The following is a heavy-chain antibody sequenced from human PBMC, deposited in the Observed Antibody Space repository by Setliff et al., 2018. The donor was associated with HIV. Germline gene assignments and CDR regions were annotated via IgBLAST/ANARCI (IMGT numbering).Heavy chain of an antibody. D-gene: IGHD3-16*01. Sequence: SETLSLTCTVSGGSIRTGTYYWGWIRRPPGKGLEWIGSIYYDGRTFYKPSLESRLTISVDTSKNQFSLRLNSVTAADTAVYFCARGGAVSADFDSWGQGTLVTVSS. CDR2: IYYDGRT. CDR3: ARGGAVSADFDS. CDR1: GGSIRTGTYY. J-gene: IGHJ4*02. V-gene: IGHV4-39*07.